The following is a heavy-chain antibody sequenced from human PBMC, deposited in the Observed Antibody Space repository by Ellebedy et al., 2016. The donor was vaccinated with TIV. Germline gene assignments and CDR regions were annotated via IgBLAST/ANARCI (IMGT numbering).Heavy chain of an antibody. D-gene: IGHD1-1*01. Sequence: PGGSLRLSCAASGFTFSSYGMHWVRKAPGKGLEWVSYISSSSSTIHYADSVKGRFTISRDNAKNSLYLQMNSLRAEDTAVYYCARDENDRVRSYYDYWGQGSQATVSS. J-gene: IGHJ4*02. V-gene: IGHV3-48*01. CDR3: ARDENDRVRSYYDY. CDR2: ISSSSSTI. CDR1: GFTFSSYG.